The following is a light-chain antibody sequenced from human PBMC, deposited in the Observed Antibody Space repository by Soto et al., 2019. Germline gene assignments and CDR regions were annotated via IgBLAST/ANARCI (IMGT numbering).Light chain of an antibody. Sequence: EIGLTQSPATLSVSPGGRATLSCRASQTVKSYLAWYQQRPGQPPRLLIYGASTRATDIPARFSGSGSGTEFSLTISSLQSEDFAVYYCQQYNTWPPRYTFGQGTKLEIK. CDR1: QTVKSY. CDR3: QQYNTWPPRYT. CDR2: GAS. V-gene: IGKV3-15*01. J-gene: IGKJ2*01.